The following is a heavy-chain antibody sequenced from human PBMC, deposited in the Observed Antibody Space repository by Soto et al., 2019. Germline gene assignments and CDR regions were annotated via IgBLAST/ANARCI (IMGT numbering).Heavy chain of an antibody. V-gene: IGHV1-18*01. Sequence: QVQLVQSGAEVKKPGASVKVSCKASGYTFTSYGISWVRQAPGQGLEWMGWISAYNGNTNYAQKLQGRVTMTTDTSTSTAYMELRSLRSDDTAVYYCARTYYSDIVVVPGGFDYWGQGTLVTVSS. CDR2: ISAYNGNT. CDR1: GYTFTSYG. J-gene: IGHJ4*02. CDR3: ARTYYSDIVVVPGGFDY. D-gene: IGHD3-22*01.